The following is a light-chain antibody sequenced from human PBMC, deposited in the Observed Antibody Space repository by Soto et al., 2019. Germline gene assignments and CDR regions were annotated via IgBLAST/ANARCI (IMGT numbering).Light chain of an antibody. CDR3: QQYVRGPRT. CDR1: QSVTSNY. J-gene: IGKJ1*01. CDR2: VAS. Sequence: EIVLTQSPDTLSLSPGERATLSCRASQSVTSNYLAWYQQILGQAPRLLIYVASTRATGLPDRLSGSGSGRDLALTISRLEHEDFAVYYCQQYVRGPRTFGQGTKGEIK. V-gene: IGKV3-20*01.